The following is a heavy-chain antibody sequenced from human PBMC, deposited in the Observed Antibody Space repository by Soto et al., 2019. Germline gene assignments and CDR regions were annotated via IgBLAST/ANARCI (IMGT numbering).Heavy chain of an antibody. CDR2: ISGSGGST. CDR3: AKVSVAGYNWFDP. D-gene: IGHD6-19*01. J-gene: IGHJ5*02. V-gene: IGHV3-23*01. CDR1: GFTFSSYA. Sequence: GGSLRLSCAASGFTFSSYAMSWVRQAPGKGLEWVSAISGSGGSTYYADSVKGRFTISRDNSKNTLYLQMNSLRADDSAVFYCAKVSVAGYNWFDPWGQGTLVTVSS.